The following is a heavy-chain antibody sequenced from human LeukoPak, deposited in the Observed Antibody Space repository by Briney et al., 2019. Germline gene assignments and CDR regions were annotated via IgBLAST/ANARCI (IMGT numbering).Heavy chain of an antibody. J-gene: IGHJ3*02. CDR1: GYTFTSYA. Sequence: ASVKVSCKASGYTFTSYAMHWVRQAPGQRLEWMGWINTGNGNTKYSQKFQGRVTITRDTSASTAYMELSSLRSEDTAVYYCAREDFTDAFDIWGQGTMVTVSS. CDR3: AREDFTDAFDI. V-gene: IGHV1-3*04. CDR2: INTGNGNT. D-gene: IGHD2/OR15-2a*01.